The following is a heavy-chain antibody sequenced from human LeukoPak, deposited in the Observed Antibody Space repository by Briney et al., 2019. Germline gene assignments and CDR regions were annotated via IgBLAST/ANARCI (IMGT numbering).Heavy chain of an antibody. CDR3: VRRGFSDSRGYYPDFDY. CDR1: GFTFSDYY. CDR2: ARNKANSHTT. J-gene: IGHJ4*02. D-gene: IGHD3-22*01. V-gene: IGHV3-72*01. Sequence: GGSLRLSCVASGFTFSDYYMDWVRQAPGKGLEWVGRARNKANSHTTEYAASVKGRFIISRDDSKSSLYLQMNSLKTEDTAVYFCVRRGFSDSRGYYPDFDYWGRGTLVTVSS.